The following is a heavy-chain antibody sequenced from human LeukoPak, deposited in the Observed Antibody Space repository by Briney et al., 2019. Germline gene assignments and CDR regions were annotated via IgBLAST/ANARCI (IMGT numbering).Heavy chain of an antibody. V-gene: IGHV4-59*01. CDR3: ARGARAKTTVYYYYYMDV. Sequence: SETLSLTCTVSGVSISSYYWSWIRQPPGKGLEWIGYIYYSGSTNYNPSLKSRVTISVDTSKNQFSLKLSSVTAADTAVYYCARGARAKTTVYYYYYMDVWGKGTTVTVSS. D-gene: IGHD4-17*01. J-gene: IGHJ6*03. CDR1: GVSISSYY. CDR2: IYYSGST.